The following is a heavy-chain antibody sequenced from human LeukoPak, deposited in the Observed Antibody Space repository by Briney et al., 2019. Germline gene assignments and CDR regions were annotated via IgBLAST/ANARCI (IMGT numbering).Heavy chain of an antibody. J-gene: IGHJ6*03. CDR1: GFSFSTYG. Sequence: GGSLRLSCAGSGFSFSTYGMTWVRQAPGKGLEWVSSVSSSGETTYYADSVKGRFTISRDNAKNTLYLQMNSLRAEDTAVYYCARAVREVPAPSYYYYYMDVWGKGTTVTISS. CDR2: VSSSGETT. D-gene: IGHD3-10*01. CDR3: ARAVREVPAPSYYYYYMDV. V-gene: IGHV3-23*01.